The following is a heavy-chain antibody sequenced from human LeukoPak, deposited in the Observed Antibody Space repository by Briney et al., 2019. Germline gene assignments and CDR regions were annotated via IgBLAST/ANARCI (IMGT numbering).Heavy chain of an antibody. CDR3: ARDHIALGDWFDP. CDR2: INPNSGGT. CDR1: GCTFTGYY. V-gene: IGHV1-2*06. D-gene: IGHD6-19*01. J-gene: IGHJ5*02. Sequence: ASVKVSCKASGCTFTGYYMHWVRQAPGQGLEWMGRINPNSGGTNYAQKFQGRVTMTRDTSISTAYMELSRLRSDDTAVYYCARDHIALGDWFDPWGQGTLATVSS.